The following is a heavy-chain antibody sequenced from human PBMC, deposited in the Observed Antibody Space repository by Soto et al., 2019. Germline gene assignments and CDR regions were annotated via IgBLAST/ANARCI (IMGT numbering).Heavy chain of an antibody. V-gene: IGHV1-69*13. Sequence: SVKVSCKASGYTFTGYYMHWVRQAPGQGLEWMGGSIPIFGTANYAQKFQGRVTIIADESTSTAYMEVTSLRSEDTAVYYCARAPILVGVTPYENYFDSWGQGTLVTVSS. CDR1: GYTFTGYY. CDR3: ARAPILVGVTPYENYFDS. D-gene: IGHD3-3*01. CDR2: SIPIFGTA. J-gene: IGHJ4*02.